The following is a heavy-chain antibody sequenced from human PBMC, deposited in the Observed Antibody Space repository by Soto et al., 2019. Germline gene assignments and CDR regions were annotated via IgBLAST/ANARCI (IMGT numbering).Heavy chain of an antibody. Sequence: PGGSLRLSCAASGLTFNVYTMNWVRQAPGKGLEWVSSITNNGGTVYYADSVKGRFTISRDNAKNSVYLQMNSLRDEDTAVYYCARARGGGYHDYWGQGTLVTVSS. CDR1: GLTFNVYT. V-gene: IGHV3-48*02. D-gene: IGHD6-13*01. J-gene: IGHJ4*02. CDR3: ARARGGGYHDY. CDR2: ITNNGGTV.